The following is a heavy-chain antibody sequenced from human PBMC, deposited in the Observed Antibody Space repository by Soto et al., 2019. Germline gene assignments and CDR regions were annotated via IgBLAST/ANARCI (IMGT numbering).Heavy chain of an antibody. CDR1: GGSISSGGYS. V-gene: IGHV4-30-2*01. CDR2: IYHSGST. D-gene: IGHD3-22*01. J-gene: IGHJ4*02. Sequence: PSETLSLTCAVSGGSISSGGYSWSWIRQPPGKGLEWIGYIYHSGSTYYNPSLKSRVTISVDRSKNQFSLKLSSVTAADTAVYYCARALNYYDSSGYYVYFDYWGQGTLVTVSS. CDR3: ARALNYYDSSGYYVYFDY.